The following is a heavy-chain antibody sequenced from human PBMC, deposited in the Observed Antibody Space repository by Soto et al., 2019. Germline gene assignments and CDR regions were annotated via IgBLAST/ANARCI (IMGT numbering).Heavy chain of an antibody. J-gene: IGHJ6*02. D-gene: IGHD3-16*01. CDR2: IKQGGNEK. Sequence: GSLRLSCAASGFSFSTYLMSWVRQAPGKGLEWVANIKQGGNEKFYVDSVKGRFTISRDNDKKSLYLQMDSLRVEDTAVYYCVGALTYEVPYYYYGMDVWGQGTTVTVSS. V-gene: IGHV3-7*01. CDR3: VGALTYEVPYYYYGMDV. CDR1: GFSFSTYL.